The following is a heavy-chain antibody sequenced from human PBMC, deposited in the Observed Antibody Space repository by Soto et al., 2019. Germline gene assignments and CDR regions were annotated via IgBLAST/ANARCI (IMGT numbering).Heavy chain of an antibody. CDR1: GGSISGSSYY. V-gene: IGHV4-39*01. CDR2: IYYSGST. J-gene: IGHJ5*02. CDR3: ASPYSSGSPWFDP. D-gene: IGHD6-19*01. Sequence: PSETLSLTCTVSGGSISGSSYYWGWIRQPPGKGLEWIGSIYYSGSTYYNPSLKSRVTISVDTSKNQFSLRLSSVTAADTAVYYWASPYSSGSPWFDPWGQGTLVTVSS.